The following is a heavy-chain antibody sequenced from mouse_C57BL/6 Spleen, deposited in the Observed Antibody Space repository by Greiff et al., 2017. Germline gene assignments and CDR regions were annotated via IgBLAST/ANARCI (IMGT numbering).Heavy chain of an antibody. V-gene: IGHV5-9*01. CDR3: ARQRSYCSIDY. J-gene: IGHJ2*01. D-gene: IGHD1-1*01. CDR2: ISGGGGNT. Sequence: EVKLMESGGGLVKPGGSLKLSCAASGFTFSSYTMSWVRQTPEKRLEWVATISGGGGNTYYPDSVKGRFTISRDNAKNTLYLQMSSLRSEDTALYYCARQRSYCSIDYWGQGTTLTVSS. CDR1: GFTFSSYT.